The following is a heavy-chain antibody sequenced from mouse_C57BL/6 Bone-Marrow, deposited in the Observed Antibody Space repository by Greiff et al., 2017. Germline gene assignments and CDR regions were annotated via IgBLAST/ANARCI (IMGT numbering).Heavy chain of an antibody. Sequence: DVKLQESGGGLVKPGGSLKLSCAASGFTFSSYAMSWVRQTPEKRLEWVATISDGGSYTYYPDNVKGRFTISRDNAKNNLYLQMSHLKSEDTAMYYCARGYYGSSPDYWGQGTTLTVSS. V-gene: IGHV5-4*03. CDR1: GFTFSSYA. D-gene: IGHD1-1*01. CDR3: ARGYYGSSPDY. CDR2: ISDGGSYT. J-gene: IGHJ2*01.